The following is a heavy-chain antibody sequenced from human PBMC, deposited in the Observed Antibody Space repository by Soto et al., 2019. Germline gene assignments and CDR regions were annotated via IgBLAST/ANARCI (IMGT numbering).Heavy chain of an antibody. CDR1: GYTFTDYF. CDR2: INGNSGGT. D-gene: IGHD2-21*01. CDR3: ARDPADPVIGIDY. Sequence: ASVKVSCKASGYTFTDYFMHWVRQAPGQGLEWMGWINGNSGGTSYAQKFQGRVAMTRDTSISTAYMELSSLTFDDTAVYYCARDPADPVIGIDYWGQGTLVTVSS. V-gene: IGHV1-2*02. J-gene: IGHJ4*02.